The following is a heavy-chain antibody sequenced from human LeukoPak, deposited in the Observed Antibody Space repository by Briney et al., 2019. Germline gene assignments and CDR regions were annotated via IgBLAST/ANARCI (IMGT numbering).Heavy chain of an antibody. CDR2: ISYDGSNK. CDR1: GFTFSSYA. V-gene: IGHV3-30-3*01. Sequence: GGSLRLSCAASGFTFSSYAMHWVRQAPGKGLEWVAVISYDGSNKFYADSVKGRFTISRDNSKNTLYLQMNSLRAEDTAVYYCARDQAAAGGAFDPWGQGTLVTVSS. J-gene: IGHJ5*02. D-gene: IGHD6-13*01. CDR3: ARDQAAAGGAFDP.